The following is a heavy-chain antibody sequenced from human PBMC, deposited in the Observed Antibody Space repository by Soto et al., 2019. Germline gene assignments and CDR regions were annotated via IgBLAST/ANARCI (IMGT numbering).Heavy chain of an antibody. CDR3: ARDTRNYYGSGSYYRVIYYYYGMDV. V-gene: IGHV4-34*01. Sequence: PSETLSLTCAVYGGSFSGYYWSWIRQPPGKGLEWFGEINHSGSTNYNPSLKSRVTISVDTSKNQFSLKLSSVTAADTAVYYCARDTRNYYGSGSYYRVIYYYYGMDVWGQGTTVT. D-gene: IGHD3-10*01. CDR1: GGSFSGYY. CDR2: INHSGST. J-gene: IGHJ6*02.